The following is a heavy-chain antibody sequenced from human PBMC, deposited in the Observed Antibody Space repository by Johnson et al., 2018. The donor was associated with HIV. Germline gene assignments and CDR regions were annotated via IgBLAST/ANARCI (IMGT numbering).Heavy chain of an antibody. Sequence: QVQLVESGGGVVQPGQSLRLSCAASGLTFSSYGMHWVRQAPGKGLEWVALISYDGSNKYYADSVKGRFTISRDNSKNTLYLQMNSLRAEDTAVYYCARDPKRSGSYYKDAFDIWCQGTMVTVSS. CDR2: ISYDGSNK. J-gene: IGHJ3*02. V-gene: IGHV3-30*03. CDR3: ARDPKRSGSYYKDAFDI. D-gene: IGHD3-10*01. CDR1: GLTFSSYG.